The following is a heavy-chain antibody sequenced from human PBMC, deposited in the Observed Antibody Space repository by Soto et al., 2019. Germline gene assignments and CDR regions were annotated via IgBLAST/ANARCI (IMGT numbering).Heavy chain of an antibody. CDR2: INTGNGDT. CDR3: ARDRVGNDY. V-gene: IGHV1-3*04. CDR1: GYTFTSYS. J-gene: IGHJ4*02. Sequence: ASVKVSCKASGYTFTSYSMHWVRQAPGQSLEWLGWINTGNGDTRYPQKFQGRVTVTRDTSASTVYMELSSLNSEDTAVYYCARDRVGNDYWGQGTQVTVSS.